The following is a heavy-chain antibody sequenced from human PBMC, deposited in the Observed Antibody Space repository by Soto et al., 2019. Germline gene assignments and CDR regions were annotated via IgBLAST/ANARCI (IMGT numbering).Heavy chain of an antibody. J-gene: IGHJ4*02. CDR2: IDYSGST. CDR3: AMGPRVVTTGY. V-gene: IGHV4-31*02. D-gene: IGHD2-21*02. Sequence: QVQLQESGPGLVKPSQTLSLTCSVSGGSIRSGGYYWSWVRQHPGKGLEWIGYIDYSGSTYYHPCLRSPISQSAVPAKNQFSPRLSSMTAADTAVYYCAMGPRVVTTGYWGQGNLVIVSS. CDR1: GGSIRSGGYY.